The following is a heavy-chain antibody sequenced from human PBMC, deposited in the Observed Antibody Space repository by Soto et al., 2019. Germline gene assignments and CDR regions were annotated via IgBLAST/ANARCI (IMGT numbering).Heavy chain of an antibody. CDR3: ARAGFLVPAAIYYMDV. CDR2: IYYSGST. CDR1: GGYISSYY. D-gene: IGHD2-2*01. V-gene: IGHV4-59*01. J-gene: IGHJ6*03. Sequence: TSETLSLTCTVSGGYISSYYWSWIRQPPGKGLEWIGYIYYSGSTNYNPSLKSRVTISVDTSKNQFSLKLSSVTAADTAVYYCARAGFLVPAAIYYMDVWGKGTTVTVSS.